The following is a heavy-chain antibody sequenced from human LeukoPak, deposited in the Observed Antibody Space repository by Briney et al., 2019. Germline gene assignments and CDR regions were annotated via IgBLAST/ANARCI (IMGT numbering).Heavy chain of an antibody. J-gene: IGHJ4*02. Sequence: ASVKVSCKASGYTFTDSYMHWVRQAPGQGLEWMGWISAYNGNTNYAQKFQGRVTMTTDTSTSTAYMELRSLRSDDTAVYYCARSGSGSYGLDYWGQGTLVTVSS. CDR1: GYTFTDSY. CDR3: ARSGSGSYGLDY. D-gene: IGHD3-16*01. CDR2: ISAYNGNT. V-gene: IGHV1-18*04.